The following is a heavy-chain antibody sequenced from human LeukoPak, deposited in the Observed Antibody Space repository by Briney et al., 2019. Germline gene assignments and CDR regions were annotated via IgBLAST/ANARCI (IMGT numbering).Heavy chain of an antibody. V-gene: IGHV1-18*01. D-gene: IGHD6-19*01. CDR3: ARMMSIPVAGHRPLFDY. CDR2: ISTYNGNT. CDR1: GYTFTNYG. J-gene: IGHJ4*02. Sequence: GASVKVSCKASGYTFTNYGINWVRQAPGQGLEWMGWISTYNGNTNYAQDLQGRVTMTTDTYTSTAYMELRTLTSDDTAVYYCARMMSIPVAGHRPLFDYWGQGTLVTVSS.